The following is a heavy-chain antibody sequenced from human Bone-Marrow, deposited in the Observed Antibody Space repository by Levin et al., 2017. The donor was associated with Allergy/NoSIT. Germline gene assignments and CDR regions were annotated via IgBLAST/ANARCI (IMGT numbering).Heavy chain of an antibody. J-gene: IGHJ3*02. CDR2: IYHSGST. CDR1: GYSISSGYY. Sequence: SETLSLTCAVSGYSISSGYYWGWIRQPPGKGLEWIGSIYHSGSTYYNPSLKSRVTISVDTSKNQFSLKLSSVTAADTAVYYCARAPALIPSNIVVVPAAGRYALASDAFDIWGQGTMVTVSS. D-gene: IGHD2-2*01. V-gene: IGHV4-38-2*01. CDR3: ARAPALIPSNIVVVPAAGRYALASDAFDI.